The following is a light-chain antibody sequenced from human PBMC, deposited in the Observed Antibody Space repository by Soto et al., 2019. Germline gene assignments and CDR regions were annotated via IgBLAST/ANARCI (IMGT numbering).Light chain of an antibody. CDR2: GAS. CDR1: ESVSSSY. CDR3: QQYGSSPPWT. V-gene: IGKV3-20*01. Sequence: EIVLTQSPGTLSLSPGERATLSCRASESVSSSYLAWYQQKPGQAPRLLIFGASSRATGTPGRFSGSGSGTDFTLTISRLEPEDFAVYYCQQYGSSPPWTFGQGTKVDIK. J-gene: IGKJ1*01.